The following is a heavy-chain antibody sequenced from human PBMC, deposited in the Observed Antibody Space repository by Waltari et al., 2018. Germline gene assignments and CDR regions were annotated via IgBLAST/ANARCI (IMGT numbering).Heavy chain of an antibody. CDR1: GYSFTSYW. J-gene: IGHJ1*01. CDR3: ARWGLLAAAGTTPFQH. V-gene: IGHV5-51*03. CDR2: IYPGDSDT. D-gene: IGHD6-13*01. Sequence: EVQLVQSGAEVKKPGESLKISCTGSGYSFTSYWIDWVRQMPGKGLEWMGIIYPGDSDTRYSPSFQGQVTISADKSISTAYLQWSSLKASDTAMYYCARWGLLAAAGTTPFQHWGQGTLVTVSS.